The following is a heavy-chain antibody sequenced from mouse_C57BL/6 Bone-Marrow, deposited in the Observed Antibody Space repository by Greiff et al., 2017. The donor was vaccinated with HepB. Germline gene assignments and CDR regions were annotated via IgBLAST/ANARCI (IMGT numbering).Heavy chain of an antibody. D-gene: IGHD2-3*01. CDR1: GFTFSSYT. CDR3: ARHTYDGYYWFAY. Sequence: EVMLVESGGGLVKPGGSLKLSCAASGFTFSSYTMSWVRQTPEKRLEWVATISGGGGNTYYPDSVKGRFTISRDNAKNTLYLQMSSLRSEDTALYYCARHTYDGYYWFAYWGQGTLVTVSA. V-gene: IGHV5-9*01. CDR2: ISGGGGNT. J-gene: IGHJ3*01.